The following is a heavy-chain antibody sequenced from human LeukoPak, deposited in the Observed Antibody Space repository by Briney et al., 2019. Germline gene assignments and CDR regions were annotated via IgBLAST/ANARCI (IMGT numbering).Heavy chain of an antibody. CDR2: ISAYNGNT. Sequence: ASVKVSCKASGYTFTSYGISWVRQAPGQGLEWMGWISAYNGNTNYAQKLQGRVTMTTDTSTSTAYMELRSLRSDDTAVYYCARAGDGGHDYDSGIDYWGQGTLVTVSS. CDR3: ARAGDGGHDYDSGIDY. J-gene: IGHJ4*02. CDR1: GYTFTSYG. V-gene: IGHV1-18*01. D-gene: IGHD3-22*01.